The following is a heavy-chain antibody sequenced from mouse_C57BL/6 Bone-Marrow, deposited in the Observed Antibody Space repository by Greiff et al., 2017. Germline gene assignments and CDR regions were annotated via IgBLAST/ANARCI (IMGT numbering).Heavy chain of an antibody. CDR3: ARSVFDV. V-gene: IGHV1-66*01. CDR2: LYPGSGNT. CDR1: GYSFTSYY. Sequence: VQLQQSGPELVKPGASVKISCKASGYSFTSYYIHWVKQRPGQGLEWIGWLYPGSGNTKYNEKFKGKATLTADTSSSTAYMQLSSLTSEDSAVYYCARSVFDVWGTGTTVTVSS. J-gene: IGHJ1*03.